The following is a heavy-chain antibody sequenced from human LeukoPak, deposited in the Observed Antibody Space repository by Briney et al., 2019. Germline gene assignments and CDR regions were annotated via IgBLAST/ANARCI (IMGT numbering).Heavy chain of an antibody. CDR1: GGSISSSSYY. V-gene: IGHV4-39*07. D-gene: IGHD3-22*01. Sequence: SETLSLTCTVSGGSISSSSYYWGWIRQPPGKGLEWIGSIYYSGSTYYNPSLKSRVTISVDTSKNQFSLKLSSVTAADTAVYYCARLHDYDSSGHDDYWGQGTLVTVSS. J-gene: IGHJ4*02. CDR2: IYYSGST. CDR3: ARLHDYDSSGHDDY.